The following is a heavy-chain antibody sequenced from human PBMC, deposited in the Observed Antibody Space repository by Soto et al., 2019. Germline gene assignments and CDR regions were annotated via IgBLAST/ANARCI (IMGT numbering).Heavy chain of an antibody. J-gene: IGHJ4*02. CDR1: GGSISSYY. CDR3: ARGSTDYFDSTGYNGYFDY. Sequence: SETLSLTCTVSGGSISSYYWSWIRQPPGKGLAWIGYIYYSVSTNYKPSLKSRGTISADRPKNQFSLNLSSVTAADTAVNYCARGSTDYFDSTGYNGYFDYWGQGTPVTVSS. D-gene: IGHD3-22*01. CDR2: IYYSVST. V-gene: IGHV4-59*12.